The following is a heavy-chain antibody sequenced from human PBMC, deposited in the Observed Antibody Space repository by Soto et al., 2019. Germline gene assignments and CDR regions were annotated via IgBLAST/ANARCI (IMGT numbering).Heavy chain of an antibody. CDR2: INSGSTSV. CDR3: GSSASPDAY. Sequence: LRLSCVASGFIFNSYSMNWVRQAPGKGLEWISYINSGSTSVFYADSVKGRFTISRDNAKNSLYLQMNSLRAEDTAVYYCGSSASPDAYWGQGTLVTVSS. V-gene: IGHV3-48*01. CDR1: GFIFNSYS. D-gene: IGHD3-22*01. J-gene: IGHJ4*02.